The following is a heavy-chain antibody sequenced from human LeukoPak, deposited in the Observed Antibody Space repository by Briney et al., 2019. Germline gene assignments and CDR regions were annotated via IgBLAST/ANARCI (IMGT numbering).Heavy chain of an antibody. Sequence: GGSLRLSCAASGFTFSSYEMNWVRQAPGKGLEWLSFIRSTGSITKYADSVKGRFTISRDNAKNSLYLQMNSLRAEDTAVYYCARDPRSPAQKSGTFDIWGQGTMVTVSS. D-gene: IGHD1-26*01. CDR2: IRSTGSIT. CDR1: GFTFSSYE. J-gene: IGHJ3*02. V-gene: IGHV3-48*03. CDR3: ARDPRSPAQKSGTFDI.